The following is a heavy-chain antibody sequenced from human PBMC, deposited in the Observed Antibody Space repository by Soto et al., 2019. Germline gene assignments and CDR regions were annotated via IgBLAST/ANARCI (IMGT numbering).Heavy chain of an antibody. CDR1: GYTFTSYG. J-gene: IGHJ4*02. CDR3: ARDLVPHYYDSSGYPEPFDY. D-gene: IGHD3-22*01. V-gene: IGHV1-18*01. Sequence: ASVKVSCKASGYTFTSYGISWVRQAPGQGLEWMGWISAYNGNTNYAQKLQGRVTMTTDTSTSTAYMELRSLRSDDTAVYYCARDLVPHYYDSSGYPEPFDYWGQG. CDR2: ISAYNGNT.